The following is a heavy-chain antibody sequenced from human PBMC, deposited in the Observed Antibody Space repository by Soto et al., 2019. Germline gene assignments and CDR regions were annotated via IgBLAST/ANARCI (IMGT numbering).Heavy chain of an antibody. CDR1: GGTFSSYA. V-gene: IGHV1-69*13. J-gene: IGHJ5*02. CDR2: IIPIFGTA. CDR3: ARLTSFNWNYESNWFDP. D-gene: IGHD1-7*01. Sequence: SVKVSCKASGGTFSSYAISWVRQAPGLGLEWMGGIIPIFGTANYAQKFQGRVTITADESTSTAYMELSSLRSEDTAVYYCARLTSFNWNYESNWFDPWGQGTLVTVSS.